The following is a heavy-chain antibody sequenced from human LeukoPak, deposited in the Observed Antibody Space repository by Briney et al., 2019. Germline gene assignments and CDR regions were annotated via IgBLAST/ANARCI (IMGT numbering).Heavy chain of an antibody. CDR3: ARVDAYAQRD. J-gene: IGHJ4*02. CDR1: GFTFSSYW. V-gene: IGHV3-74*01. CDR2: INSDGSGT. D-gene: IGHD5-24*01. Sequence: PGGSLRLSCAASGFTFSSYWMHWVRQAPGKGLVWVSHINSDGSGTSYADSVKGRFTISRDNAKNTLYLQMNSLRAEDTAVYFCARVDAYAQRDWGQGTLVSVSS.